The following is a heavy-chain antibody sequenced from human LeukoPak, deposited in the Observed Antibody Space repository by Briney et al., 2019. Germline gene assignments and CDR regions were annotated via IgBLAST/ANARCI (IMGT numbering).Heavy chain of an antibody. V-gene: IGHV4-39*07. CDR3: ARDRGWNYGYYYMDV. D-gene: IGHD6-19*01. CDR2: IYYSGST. Sequence: SETLSLTCTVSGGSISSSSYYWGWIRQPPGKGLEWIGSIYYSGSTYYNPSLKSRVTISVDTSKNQFSLKLSSVTAADTAVYYCARDRGWNYGYYYMDVWGKGTTVTVSS. CDR1: GGSISSSSYY. J-gene: IGHJ6*03.